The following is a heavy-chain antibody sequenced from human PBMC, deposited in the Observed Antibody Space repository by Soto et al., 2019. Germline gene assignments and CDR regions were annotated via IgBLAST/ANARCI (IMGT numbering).Heavy chain of an antibody. V-gene: IGHV3-23*01. D-gene: IGHD1-26*01. CDR1: GFTFNNFA. Sequence: EVQLLESGGGLVQPGGSLRLSCAASGFTFNNFAMGWVRQAPGKGLEWVSTIGGTSGSTYYADSVKGRFTISRDNAKNSLYLQMNSLRAEDTAVYYCARGLGAGGSFYWGQGTLVTVSS. CDR2: IGGTSGST. CDR3: ARGLGAGGSFY. J-gene: IGHJ4*02.